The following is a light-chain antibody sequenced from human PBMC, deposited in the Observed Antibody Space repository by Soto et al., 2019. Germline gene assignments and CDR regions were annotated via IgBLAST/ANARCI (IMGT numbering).Light chain of an antibody. CDR1: SSDVGAYNY. CDR3: SSYTSSSTQI. J-gene: IGLJ2*01. V-gene: IGLV2-14*03. CDR2: DVS. Sequence: QPASVSGSPGQSITISCTGTSSDVGAYNYVSWYQQHPGKAPKLMIYDVSNRPSGVSYRFSGSKSGNTASLTISGLQAEDEADYYCSSYTSSSTQIFGGGTKLTVL.